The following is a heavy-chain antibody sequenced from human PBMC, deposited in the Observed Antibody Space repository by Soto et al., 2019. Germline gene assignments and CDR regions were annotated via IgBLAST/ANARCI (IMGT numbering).Heavy chain of an antibody. D-gene: IGHD5-12*01. CDR2: VSVSGSDT. CDR1: GLTFSSFA. CDR3: ARGGSYVDY. Sequence: PGGSLRLSCAASGLTFSSFAMTWVRQAPGKGLEWVSSVSVSGSDTHHADSVKGRFTISRDNSKNTIYLQMNSLRVEDTAVYYCARGGSYVDYWGQGTLVTVSS. V-gene: IGHV3-23*01. J-gene: IGHJ4*02.